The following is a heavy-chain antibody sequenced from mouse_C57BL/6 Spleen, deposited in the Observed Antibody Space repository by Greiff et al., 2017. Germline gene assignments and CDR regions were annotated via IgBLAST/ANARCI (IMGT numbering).Heavy chain of an antibody. CDR1: GYTFTSYW. CDR2: IDPSDSET. CDR3: AREVLAYAMYY. Sequence: QVQLQQPGAELVRPGSSVKLSCKASGYTFTSYWMHWVKQRPIQGLEWIGNIDPSDSETHYNQKFKDKATLTVDKSSSTAYMQLSSLTSEDSAVYYCAREVLAYAMYYWGQGTSVTVSS. D-gene: IGHD1-1*01. V-gene: IGHV1-52*01. J-gene: IGHJ4*01.